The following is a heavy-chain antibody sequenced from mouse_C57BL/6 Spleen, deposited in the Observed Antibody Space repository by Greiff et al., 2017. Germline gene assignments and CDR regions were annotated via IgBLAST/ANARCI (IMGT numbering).Heavy chain of an antibody. D-gene: IGHD2-3*01. J-gene: IGHJ4*01. CDR2: ISNGGGST. CDR3: ARQIYDGYYGGAMDY. CDR1: GFTFSDDY. V-gene: IGHV5-12*01. Sequence: EVKVVESGGGLVRPGGSLKLSCAASGFTFSDDYLYWVRQTPEQRLEWVAYISNGGGSTYYPATVKGRFTISRDNAKNTLYLQMSRLKSEDTAMYYCARQIYDGYYGGAMDYWGQGTSVTVSA.